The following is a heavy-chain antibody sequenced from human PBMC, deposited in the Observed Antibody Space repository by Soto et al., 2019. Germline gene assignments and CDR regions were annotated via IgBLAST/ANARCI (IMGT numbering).Heavy chain of an antibody. D-gene: IGHD6-6*01. J-gene: IGHJ6*03. CDR1: GGTFSSYA. CDR3: ASGPYTSSSGGYYYYYMDV. V-gene: IGHV1-69*02. CDR2: IVPMFGIP. Sequence: QVQLVQSGAEVKKPGSSVKVSCKASGGTFSSYAINWVRQAPGQGLEWMGRIVPMFGIPNFAPKFQGRVTMTADRSTTTAYMELSSLRSEDTAVYYCASGPYTSSSGGYYYYYMDVWGKGTTFTVSS.